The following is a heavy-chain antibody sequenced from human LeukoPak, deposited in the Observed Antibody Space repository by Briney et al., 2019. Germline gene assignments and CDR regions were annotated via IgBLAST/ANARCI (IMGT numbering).Heavy chain of an antibody. CDR2: IGDGGGST. CDR1: GFTFSSYA. V-gene: IGHV3-23*01. J-gene: IGHJ4*02. Sequence: GGSLRLSCAASGFTFSSYAMSWVRQAPGKGLEWVSVIGDGGGSTYYADSVKGRFTISRDNSKNTLYLQMNSLRAEDTAVYYCAKGAGAATTYYFDYWGQGTLVTVSS. D-gene: IGHD2-15*01. CDR3: AKGAGAATTYYFDY.